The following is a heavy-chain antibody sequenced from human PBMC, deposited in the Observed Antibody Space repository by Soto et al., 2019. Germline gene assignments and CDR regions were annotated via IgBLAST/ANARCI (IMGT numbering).Heavy chain of an antibody. J-gene: IGHJ4*02. CDR2: VFHTGGT. Sequence: QVQLQESGPGLVKPSETLSLTCTVSSDSIAGENWWSWVRQPPGLGLEWIGEVFHTGGTNYNPSLKSRVTMEVDKSKNHFSLKLISATAADTAVYYRARVFSSVSGWMYYFDFWGQGTLVSVSS. D-gene: IGHD6-19*01. CDR3: ARVFSSVSGWMYYFDF. CDR1: SDSIAGENW. V-gene: IGHV4-4*02.